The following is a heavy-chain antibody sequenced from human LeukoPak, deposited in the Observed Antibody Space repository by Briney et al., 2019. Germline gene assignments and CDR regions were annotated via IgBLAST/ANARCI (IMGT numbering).Heavy chain of an antibody. J-gene: IGHJ4*02. Sequence: QPGGSLRLSCAASGFTFSGFGMHWVRQAPAKGLEWVAVISSDGSNIYYADSVKGRFTISRDNSKNTLYLQMNSLRAEDTAVYYCAKLFIAVAAHGVDYWGQGTLVSVSS. CDR3: AKLFIAVAAHGVDY. D-gene: IGHD6-19*01. CDR2: ISSDGSNI. V-gene: IGHV3-30*18. CDR1: GFTFSGFG.